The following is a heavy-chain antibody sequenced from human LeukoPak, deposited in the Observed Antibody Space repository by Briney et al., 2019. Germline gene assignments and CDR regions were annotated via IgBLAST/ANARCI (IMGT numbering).Heavy chain of an antibody. CDR2: IYTSDII. CDR3: ARSNNWLPDY. Sequence: SETLSLTCTVSGGSTSGYYWSWIRQPAGKGLEWIGRIYTSDIINYNPSLKSRVTMSVDTSKNQFSLEVSSVTAADTAVYYCARSNNWLPDYWGQGTLVTVSS. V-gene: IGHV4-4*07. CDR1: GGSTSGYY. D-gene: IGHD2-8*01. J-gene: IGHJ4*02.